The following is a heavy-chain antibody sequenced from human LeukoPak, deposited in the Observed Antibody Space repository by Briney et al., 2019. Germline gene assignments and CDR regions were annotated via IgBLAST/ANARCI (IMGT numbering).Heavy chain of an antibody. Sequence: GGSLRLSCAASGFTFSGSAMHWVRQASGKGLEWVGRIRSKANSYATAYAVSVKGRFTISRDDSKNTAYLQMNSVKTEDTAVYYCTPTLDYSSGWYYFDYWGQGTLVTVSS. J-gene: IGHJ4*02. CDR3: TPTLDYSSGWYYFDY. V-gene: IGHV3-73*01. CDR1: GFTFSGSA. CDR2: IRSKANSYAT. D-gene: IGHD6-19*01.